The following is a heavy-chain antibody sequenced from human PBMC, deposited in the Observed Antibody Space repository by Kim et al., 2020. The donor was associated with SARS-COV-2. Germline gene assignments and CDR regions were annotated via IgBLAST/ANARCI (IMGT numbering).Heavy chain of an antibody. J-gene: IGHJ4*02. D-gene: IGHD6-19*01. CDR3: ANSQWLPRYFDY. CDR2: ISGSGGST. Sequence: GGSLRLSCAASGFTFSSYAMSWVRQAPGKGLEWVSAISGSGGSTYYADSVKGRFTISRDNSKNTLYLQMNSLRAEDTAVYYCANSQWLPRYFDYWGQGTLVTVSS. CDR1: GFTFSSYA. V-gene: IGHV3-23*01.